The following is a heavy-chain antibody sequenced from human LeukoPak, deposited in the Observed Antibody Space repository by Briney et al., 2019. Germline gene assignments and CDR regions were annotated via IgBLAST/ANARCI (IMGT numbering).Heavy chain of an antibody. D-gene: IGHD3-3*01. J-gene: IGHJ4*02. V-gene: IGHV3-21*01. CDR1: GFTFSSYS. CDR3: ARDLRDTIFGVVIGSFDY. CDR2: ISSSSSYI. Sequence: GGSLRLSCAASGFTFSSYSMNWVRQAPRKGLEWVSSISSSSSYIYYADSVKGRFTISRDNAKNSLYLQMNSLRAEDTAVYYCARDLRDTIFGVVIGSFDYWGQGTVVTVSS.